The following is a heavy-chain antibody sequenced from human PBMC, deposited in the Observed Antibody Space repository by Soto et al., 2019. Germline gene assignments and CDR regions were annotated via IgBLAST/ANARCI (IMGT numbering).Heavy chain of an antibody. CDR3: ARARGAGKYYCAKVASLRFLATFDY. V-gene: IGHV4-4*07. CDR2: FYTSGST. Sequence: SEPLSLPCTVPDAAISGYYWSWIRQPAGKGLEWSGRFYTSGSTNYNPSLKSRVTMSVDTSKNQFSLKLSSVTAADTAVYYCARARGAGKYYCAKVASLRFLATFDYWGQGTLVTVSS. CDR1: DAAISGYY. D-gene: IGHD3-3*01. J-gene: IGHJ4*02.